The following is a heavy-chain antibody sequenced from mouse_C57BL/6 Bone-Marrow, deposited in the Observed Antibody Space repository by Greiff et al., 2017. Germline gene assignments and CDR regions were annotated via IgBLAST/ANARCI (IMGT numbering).Heavy chain of an antibody. CDR2: IYPGDGDT. J-gene: IGHJ2*01. V-gene: IGHV1-80*01. Sequence: QVQLQQSGAELVKPGASVKISCKASGYAFSSYWMNWVKQRPGKGLEWIGQIYPGDGDTNYNGKFKGKATLTADKSSSTAYMQLSSLTSEDSAVYFCAREAITTVVATLYYFDYWGQGTTLTVSS. CDR1: GYAFSSYW. CDR3: AREAITTVVATLYYFDY. D-gene: IGHD1-1*01.